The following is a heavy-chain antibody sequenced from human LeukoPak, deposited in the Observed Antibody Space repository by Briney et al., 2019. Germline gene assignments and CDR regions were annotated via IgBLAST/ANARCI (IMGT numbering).Heavy chain of an antibody. CDR3: ATVRLRTTGTYDAFDI. CDR2: FDPEDGET. D-gene: IGHD1-1*01. CDR1: GYTLTELS. J-gene: IGHJ3*02. Sequence: ASVKVSCKVSGYTLTELSMHWVRQAPGKGLEWMGGFDPEDGETIYAQKFQGRVTMTEDTPTDTAYMELSSLRSEDTAVYCCATVRLRTTGTYDAFDIWGQGTMVTVSS. V-gene: IGHV1-24*01.